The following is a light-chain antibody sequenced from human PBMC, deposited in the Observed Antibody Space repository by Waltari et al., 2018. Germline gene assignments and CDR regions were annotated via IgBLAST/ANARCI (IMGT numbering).Light chain of an antibody. CDR2: RAS. Sequence: DIQMTQSPSTLSASVGDRVTITCRASHSVSDFLAWRQQKPGKAPKVLIYRASNLASGVPARFSGSGCETEFTRTISRLQPDDFATEYCHQYDNRWTCGQGTTVEI. J-gene: IGKJ1*01. CDR1: HSVSDF. V-gene: IGKV1-5*03. CDR3: HQYDNRWT.